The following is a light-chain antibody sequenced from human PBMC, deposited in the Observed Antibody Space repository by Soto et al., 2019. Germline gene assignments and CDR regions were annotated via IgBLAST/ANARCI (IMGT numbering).Light chain of an antibody. Sequence: EIVLTQSPGTLSLSPGERATLSCRASQSVSSSYLAWYQQKPGQAPRRLIYGASSRATGIPDRFSGSGSGTNCTLTISRLEPEDFAVYYCQQYGSSPFTFGGGTKVEIK. CDR3: QQYGSSPFT. CDR1: QSVSSSY. CDR2: GAS. V-gene: IGKV3-20*01. J-gene: IGKJ4*01.